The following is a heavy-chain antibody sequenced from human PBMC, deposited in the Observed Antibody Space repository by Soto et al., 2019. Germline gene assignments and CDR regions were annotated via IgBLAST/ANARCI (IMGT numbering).Heavy chain of an antibody. J-gene: IGHJ4*02. Sequence: PGGSLRLSCASSGFTFSSYSMNLVRQAPGKGLEWISYISSRSTTIYYADSVKGRFTISRDNAKNTLYLQMNSLRAEDTAVYYCAKLPYGAASGSKYYFDYWGQGTQVTVSS. CDR3: AKLPYGAASGSKYYFDY. CDR2: ISSRSTTI. CDR1: GFTFSSYS. V-gene: IGHV3-48*01. D-gene: IGHD6-13*01.